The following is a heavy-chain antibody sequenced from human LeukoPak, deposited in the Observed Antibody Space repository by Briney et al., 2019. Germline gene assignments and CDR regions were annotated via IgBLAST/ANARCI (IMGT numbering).Heavy chain of an antibody. D-gene: IGHD2-15*01. CDR2: ITGISGTT. CDR1: GFTFSSSA. V-gene: IGHV3-23*01. CDR3: AKGRGGGSGYFFDY. J-gene: IGHJ4*02. Sequence: GSLRLSCAASGFTFSSSAMTWVRQAPGKGLEWVSLITGISGTTYYADAVKGRFTISRDSSKNTLYLQMNSLRAEDTAVYHCAKGRGGGSGYFFDYWGQGTLVTVFS.